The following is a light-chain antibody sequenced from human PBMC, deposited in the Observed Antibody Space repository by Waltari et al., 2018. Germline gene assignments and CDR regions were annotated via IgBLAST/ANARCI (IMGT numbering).Light chain of an antibody. CDR1: QSISSW. Sequence: DIQMTQSPSTLSASVGDRVTITCRASQSISSWLAWYQQKPGKAPKLLIYGASTLHNGVPSRFSGSASGTDFTLIISSLQPEDFATYYCQQAYNTPVTFGPGTKVDIK. CDR2: GAS. V-gene: IGKV1-39*01. J-gene: IGKJ3*01. CDR3: QQAYNTPVT.